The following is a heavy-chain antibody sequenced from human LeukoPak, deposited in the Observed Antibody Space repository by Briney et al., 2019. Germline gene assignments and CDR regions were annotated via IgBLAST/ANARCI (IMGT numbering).Heavy chain of an antibody. Sequence: GGSLRLSCAASGFTFSSYSMNWVRQAPGKGLEWVSSISSSSSYIFYADSVKGRFTISRDNAKNTLYLQMNSLRAEDTAVYYCAKLKWELPFGGEAPGEYFQHWGQGSLVTVSS. D-gene: IGHD1-26*01. CDR1: GFTFSSYS. CDR2: ISSSSSYI. V-gene: IGHV3-21*01. J-gene: IGHJ1*01. CDR3: AKLKWELPFGGEAPGEYFQH.